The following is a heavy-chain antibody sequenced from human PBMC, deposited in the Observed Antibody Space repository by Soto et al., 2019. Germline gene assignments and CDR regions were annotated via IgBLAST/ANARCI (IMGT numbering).Heavy chain of an antibody. CDR3: AREDIVATIYYYYYGMDV. D-gene: IGHD5-12*01. Sequence: ESGGGVVQPGRSLRLSCAASGFTFSSYGMHWVRQAPGKGLEWVAVIWYDGSNKYYADSVKGRFTISRDNSKNTLYRQMNSLTAEDTAVYYCAREDIVATIYYYYYGMDVWGQGTTVAVSS. V-gene: IGHV3-33*01. CDR2: IWYDGSNK. J-gene: IGHJ6*02. CDR1: GFTFSSYG.